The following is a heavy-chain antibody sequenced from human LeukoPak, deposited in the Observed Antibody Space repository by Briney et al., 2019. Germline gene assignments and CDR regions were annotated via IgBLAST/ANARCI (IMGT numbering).Heavy chain of an antibody. CDR3: ARDARDYDILTGYYSGKYYYYYMDV. CDR1: GFTFSSYS. D-gene: IGHD3-9*01. V-gene: IGHV3-21*01. Sequence: GGSLRLSCAASGFTFSSYSMNWVRQAPGKGLEWVSSISSSSSYIYYADSVKGRFTISRGNAKNSLYLQMNSLRAEDTAVYYCARDARDYDILTGYYSGKYYYYYMDVWGRGTTVTVSS. J-gene: IGHJ6*03. CDR2: ISSSSSYI.